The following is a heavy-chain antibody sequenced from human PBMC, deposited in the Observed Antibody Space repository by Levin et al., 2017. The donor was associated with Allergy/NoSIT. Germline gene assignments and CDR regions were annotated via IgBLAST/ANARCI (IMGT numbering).Heavy chain of an antibody. CDR2: IYNSETT. D-gene: IGHD2-21*02. Sequence: ASETLSLTCTVSGGSISSVGYYWSWIRQHPGKGLEWIGYIYNSETTYYNPSLKSRVTISVDTSKNQFSLKLSSVTAADTAVYYCARGRGDSLVLYYFDYWGQGTLVTVSS. V-gene: IGHV4-31*03. J-gene: IGHJ4*02. CDR1: GGSISSVGYY. CDR3: ARGRGDSLVLYYFDY.